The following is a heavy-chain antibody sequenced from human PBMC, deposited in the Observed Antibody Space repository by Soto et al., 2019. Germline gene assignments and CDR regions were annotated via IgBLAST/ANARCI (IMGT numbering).Heavy chain of an antibody. V-gene: IGHV4-34*01. D-gene: IGHD6-13*01. CDR2: IRSSGYT. Sequence: PSETLSLTCGVYGGSFSHYFWTWVRQTPERGLEWIGEIRSSGYTDYSPSLKSRLTISIDTSKSQFSLELTSMTAADTAIYYCAGGIAAAWELLAHWGQGALVTVSS. CDR3: AGGIAAAWELLAH. J-gene: IGHJ5*02. CDR1: GGSFSHYF.